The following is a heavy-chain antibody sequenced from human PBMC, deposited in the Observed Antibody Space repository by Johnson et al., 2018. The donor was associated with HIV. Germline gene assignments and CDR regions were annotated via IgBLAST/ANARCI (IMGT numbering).Heavy chain of an antibody. V-gene: IGHV3-53*01. CDR2: IYSGGST. J-gene: IGHJ3*02. Sequence: VQLVESGGGLIQPGGSLRLSCAASGFTVSSNYMSWVRQAPGKGLEWVSVIYSGGSTYYVDYVKGRFTISRDNAKNSLYLQMNSLRAEDTAVYYCARDTDSSSWYTGPDAFDIWGQGTMVTVSS. CDR3: ARDTDSSSWYTGPDAFDI. D-gene: IGHD6-13*01. CDR1: GFTVSSNY.